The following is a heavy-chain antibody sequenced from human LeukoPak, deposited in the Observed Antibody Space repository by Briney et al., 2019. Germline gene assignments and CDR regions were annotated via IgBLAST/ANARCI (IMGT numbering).Heavy chain of an antibody. CDR3: SRDPIVGDTGGGDY. V-gene: IGHV3-7*01. CDR1: GFTFSSYW. Sequence: GGSLRLSCAASGFTFSSYWMTWVRQAPGKGLEWVSNINGDGSIENYVHSVRGRFSIFRDNAKDALYLQMNSLRVDDTAIYYCSRDPIVGDTGGGDYWGQGTLVTVFS. J-gene: IGHJ4*02. CDR2: INGDGSIE. D-gene: IGHD1-26*01.